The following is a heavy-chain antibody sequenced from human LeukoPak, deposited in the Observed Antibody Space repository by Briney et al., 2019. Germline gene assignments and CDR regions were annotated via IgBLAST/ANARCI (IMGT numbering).Heavy chain of an antibody. V-gene: IGHV1-2*02. CDR2: INPNSGGT. Sequence: GASVKVSCKASGYTFTGYYMHWVRQAPGQGLEWMGWINPNSGGTNYAQKFQGRVTMTRDTSISTAYMEPSRLRSDDTAVYYCARVDYGGNSEKTDYWGQGTLVTVSS. J-gene: IGHJ4*02. D-gene: IGHD4-23*01. CDR3: ARVDYGGNSEKTDY. CDR1: GYTFTGYY.